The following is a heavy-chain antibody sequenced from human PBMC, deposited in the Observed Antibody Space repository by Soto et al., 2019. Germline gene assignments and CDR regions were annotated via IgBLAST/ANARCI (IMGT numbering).Heavy chain of an antibody. CDR3: ARPGKRITMIKDMGQFDP. D-gene: IGHD3-22*01. V-gene: IGHV4-39*01. CDR1: GGSISSSSYY. J-gene: IGHJ5*02. CDR2: IYYSGST. Sequence: PSETLSLTCTVSGGSISSSSYYWGWIRQPPGNGLEWIVSIYYSGSTYYNPSLNRRVTISVDTSKNQFSLKLSSVTDGDTAVYYCARPGKRITMIKDMGQFDPWGQGTLVTVSS.